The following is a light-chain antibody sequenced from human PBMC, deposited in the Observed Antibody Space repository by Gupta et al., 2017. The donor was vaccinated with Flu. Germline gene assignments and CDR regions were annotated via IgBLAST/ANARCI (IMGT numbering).Light chain of an antibody. Sequence: EIVFTQSPGTLSLSPGERATLSCRASQSVASYLVWYQQKPGQAPRLLIYGASSRATGIPDRFSGSGSGTDFSLTISRLEPEDFAVYYCQQYGTSPTFGQGTKLEIK. CDR3: QQYGTSPT. CDR1: QSVASY. V-gene: IGKV3-20*01. CDR2: GAS. J-gene: IGKJ2*01.